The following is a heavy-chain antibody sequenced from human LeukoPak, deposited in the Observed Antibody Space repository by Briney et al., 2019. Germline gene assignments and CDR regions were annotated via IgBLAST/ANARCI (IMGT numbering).Heavy chain of an antibody. CDR1: GGSISSYY. CDR3: ARGYCSGGSCPRYNWFDP. J-gene: IGHJ5*02. CDR2: IYTSGST. V-gene: IGHV4-4*07. D-gene: IGHD2-15*01. Sequence: PSETLSLTCTVSGGSISSYYWSWIRQPAGKGLEWIGRIYTSGSTNYNPSLKSRVTMSVDTSKNQFSLKLSSVTAADTAVYYCARGYCSGGSCPRYNWFDPWGQGTLVTVSS.